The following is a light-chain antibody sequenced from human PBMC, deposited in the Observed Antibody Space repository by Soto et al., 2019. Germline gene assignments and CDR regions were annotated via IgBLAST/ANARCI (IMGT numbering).Light chain of an antibody. V-gene: IGKV1-9*01. CDR1: QGISSY. CDR2: AAS. Sequence: IQLTQSPSFLSASVGDRVTITCRASQGISSYLAWYQQKPGKAPKLLIYAASTLQSGVPSRFSGSGSGTEFTLTISSLQPEDFATYYCQQLNSYPRTFGQRAKVDI. J-gene: IGKJ1*01. CDR3: QQLNSYPRT.